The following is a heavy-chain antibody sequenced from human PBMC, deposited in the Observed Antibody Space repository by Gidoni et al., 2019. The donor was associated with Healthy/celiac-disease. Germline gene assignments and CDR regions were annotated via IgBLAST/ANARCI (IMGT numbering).Heavy chain of an antibody. CDR2: ISSYNGNT. CDR3: ARHWQRRVGAYYFDY. CDR1: GCTFTSYG. D-gene: IGHD1-26*01. V-gene: IGHV1-18*04. Sequence: QVQLVQSGDEVKKPGASVKVSCTASGCTFTSYGISGVRQAPGPGLEWMGWISSYNGNTNYAQKLQGRVTMTTDTSTSTAYMERRSLRSDDTAVYYCARHWQRRVGAYYFDYWGQGTLVTVSS. J-gene: IGHJ4*02.